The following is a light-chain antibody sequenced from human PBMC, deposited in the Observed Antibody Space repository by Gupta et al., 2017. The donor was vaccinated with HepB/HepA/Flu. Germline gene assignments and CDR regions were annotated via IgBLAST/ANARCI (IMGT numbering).Light chain of an antibody. CDR3: QSYDSSSKVV. CDR1: SSNIGAGYD. V-gene: IGLV1-40*01. J-gene: IGLJ2*01. Sequence: QSVLTQPPSVSGAPGQRVTISCTGSSSNIGAGYDVHWYQQLPGTAPKLLLYGNSNRPSGVPDRFSSSKSGTSASLAITGLQAEDEADYYCQSYDSSSKVVFGGGTKLTVL. CDR2: GNS.